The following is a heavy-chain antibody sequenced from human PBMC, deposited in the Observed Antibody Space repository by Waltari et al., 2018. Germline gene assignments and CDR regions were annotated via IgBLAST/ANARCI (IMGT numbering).Heavy chain of an antibody. V-gene: IGHV3-66*02. D-gene: IGHD5-18*01. CDR3: ARDGSGGYGYFDY. CDR1: GFPVSTAY. CDR2: IYSGGNT. J-gene: IGHJ4*02. Sequence: EVLLVASGGGLVQPGGSLRLSCAASGFPVSTAYMNWVRQAPGKGLEWVSVIYSGGNTYYADSVKGRFTISRDNFKNTVYLHMTSLRAEDTAVYYCARDGSGGYGYFDYWGQGTLVTVSS.